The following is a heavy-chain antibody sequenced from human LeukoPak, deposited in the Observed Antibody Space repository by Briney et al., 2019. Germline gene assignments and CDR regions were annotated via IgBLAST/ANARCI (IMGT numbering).Heavy chain of an antibody. CDR1: GFTFSSYS. CDR2: ISSSSSYI. CDR3: ARPYDSSGYYYYYYYMDV. Sequence: GRPLRPSCAASGFTFSSYSMNWVRQAPGKGLEWVSSISSSSSYIYYADSVKGRFTISRDNAKNSLYLQMNSLRAEDTAVYYCARPYDSSGYYYYYYYMDVWGKGTTVTVSS. J-gene: IGHJ6*03. V-gene: IGHV3-21*01. D-gene: IGHD3-22*01.